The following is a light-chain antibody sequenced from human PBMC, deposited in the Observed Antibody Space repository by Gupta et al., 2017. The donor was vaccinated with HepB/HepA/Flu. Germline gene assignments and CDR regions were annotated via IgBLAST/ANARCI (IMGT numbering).Light chain of an antibody. CDR1: QTISTY. CDR3: QQSDSIPYT. J-gene: IGKJ2*01. CDR2: AAS. Sequence: DIQVTQSPSSLSASIGDRVTITCRTSQTISTYLNWYQQKPGKAPRLLIYAASNLQSGVPSRFSGSRSGTDFTLTISRLQFEDFATYYCQQSDSIPYTFGQGTKVEIK. V-gene: IGKV1-39*01.